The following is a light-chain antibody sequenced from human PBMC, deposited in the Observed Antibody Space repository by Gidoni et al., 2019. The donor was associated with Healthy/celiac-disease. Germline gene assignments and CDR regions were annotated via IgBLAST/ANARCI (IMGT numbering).Light chain of an antibody. CDR1: KLGDKY. CDR2: QDI. CDR3: QAWDSSTAYVV. J-gene: IGLJ2*01. V-gene: IGLV3-1*01. Sequence: SYELTQQLSVPVSPGQTASITCSGDKLGDKYACWFQQKPGQSPVLVIYQDIKLPSGIPERFTGANAGNTATLTISWTQAVDEADYYCQAWDSSTAYVVFGGGTKLTVL.